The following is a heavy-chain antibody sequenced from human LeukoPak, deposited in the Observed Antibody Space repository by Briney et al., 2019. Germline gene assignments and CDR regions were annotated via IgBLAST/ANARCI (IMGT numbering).Heavy chain of an antibody. Sequence: ASVKVSCKASGYTFTGYYIHWVRQAPGQGLEWMGIINPSGGSTSYAQKFQGRVTMTRDMSTSTVYMELSSLRSEDTAVYYCAKEVTSSSWHYYFDYWGQGTLVTVSS. CDR1: GYTFTGYY. CDR2: INPSGGST. D-gene: IGHD6-13*01. CDR3: AKEVTSSSWHYYFDY. J-gene: IGHJ4*02. V-gene: IGHV1-46*01.